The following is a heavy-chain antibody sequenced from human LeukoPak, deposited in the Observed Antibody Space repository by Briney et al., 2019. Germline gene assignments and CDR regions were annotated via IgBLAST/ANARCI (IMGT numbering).Heavy chain of an antibody. Sequence: SVKVSCKASGGTFRNYAVSWVRQAPGQGLEWMGGIIPLFGTPNYAQKFQDRVTITMDESTSTAYLELSSLRSEDTAVYYCARSEVAARPDYYYYYGMDVWGQGTTVTVSS. CDR2: IIPLFGTP. CDR1: GGTFRNYA. V-gene: IGHV1-69*05. CDR3: ARSEVAARPDYYYYYGMDV. J-gene: IGHJ6*02. D-gene: IGHD6-6*01.